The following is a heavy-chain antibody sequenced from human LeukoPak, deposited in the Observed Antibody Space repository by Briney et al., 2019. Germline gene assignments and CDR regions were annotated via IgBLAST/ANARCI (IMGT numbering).Heavy chain of an antibody. Sequence: PSETLSLTCTVSGGSIRGSSYYWVWIRQPPGKGLEWIGTIYYSGSTYYNPSLKSRVTISADTSKNQMSLKVRSVTAADTAVYYCARSSGVVIHNWFDPWGQGTLVTVSS. J-gene: IGHJ5*02. CDR2: IYYSGST. CDR3: ARSSGVVIHNWFDP. CDR1: GGSIRGSSYY. D-gene: IGHD3-3*01. V-gene: IGHV4-39*01.